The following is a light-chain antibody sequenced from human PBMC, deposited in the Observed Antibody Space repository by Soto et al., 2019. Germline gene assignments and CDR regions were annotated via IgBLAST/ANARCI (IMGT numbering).Light chain of an antibody. CDR2: DVS. V-gene: IGLV2-14*01. CDR1: SSDVGGFNF. J-gene: IGLJ1*01. Sequence: QSALTQPASVSGSPGQSITISCTGTSSDVGGFNFVSWYQQPPGKAPKLMIYDVSHRPSGVSNRFSGSKSGNTASLTISGLQAEDEGDYYCSSYTTSSTIVFGTGNKVTVL. CDR3: SSYTTSSTIV.